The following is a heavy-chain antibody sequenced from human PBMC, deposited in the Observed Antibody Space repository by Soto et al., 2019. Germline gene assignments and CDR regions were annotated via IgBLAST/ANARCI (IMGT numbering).Heavy chain of an antibody. CDR3: AKSAYFYGSGSYGAFDI. Sequence: QSGGSLRLSCAASGFTFSSYGMSWVRQAPGKGLEWISGFSGSGGSTYYADSVKGRFTISRDNSKNTLYLQMNSLRAEDTAVYYCAKSAYFYGSGSYGAFDIWGQGTMVTVSS. V-gene: IGHV3-23*01. J-gene: IGHJ3*02. CDR1: GFTFSSYG. D-gene: IGHD3-10*01. CDR2: FSGSGGST.